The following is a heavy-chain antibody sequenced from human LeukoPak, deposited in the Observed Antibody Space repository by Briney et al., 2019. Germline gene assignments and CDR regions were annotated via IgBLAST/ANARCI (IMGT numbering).Heavy chain of an antibody. CDR3: ARQLGYCSVGTCYFDY. D-gene: IGHD2-15*01. V-gene: IGHV3-23*01. CDR1: GFTFSTYG. Sequence: GGSLRLSCAASGFTFSTYGMNWVRQAPGKGLEWVSAISGSGGSAYYADSVKGRFTTSRDNSRNTLYLQMNSLRADDTAVYYCARQLGYCSVGTCYFDYWGQGTLVTVSS. J-gene: IGHJ4*02. CDR2: ISGSGGSA.